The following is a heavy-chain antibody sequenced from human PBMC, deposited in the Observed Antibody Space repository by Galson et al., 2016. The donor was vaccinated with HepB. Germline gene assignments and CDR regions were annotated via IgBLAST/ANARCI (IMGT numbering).Heavy chain of an antibody. CDR3: TRVRPSFDWSLGPFDI. V-gene: IGHV3-53*01. Sequence: SLRLSCAVSGFTVGNNFMTWVRQAPGKGLEWVSVIYSGGSTKYADSVQGRFTISRDNSRNTFFLQMDSLRAEDTAVYFCTRVRPSFDWSLGPFDIWGQGTKVTVSS. CDR1: GFTVGNNF. J-gene: IGHJ3*02. CDR2: IYSGGST. D-gene: IGHD3-9*01.